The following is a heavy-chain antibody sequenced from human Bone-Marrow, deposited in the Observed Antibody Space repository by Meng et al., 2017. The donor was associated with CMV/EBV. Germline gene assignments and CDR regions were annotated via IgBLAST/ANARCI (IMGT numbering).Heavy chain of an antibody. Sequence: GESLKISCAASGFTVSSYSMNWVRQAPGKGLEWVSSISSSSSYIYYADSVKGRFTISRDNAKNSLYLQMNSLRAEDTAVYYCARGGYSGYDYEHGMDVWGQGTTVTVSS. J-gene: IGHJ6*02. CDR1: GFTVSSYS. D-gene: IGHD5-12*01. V-gene: IGHV3-21*01. CDR2: ISSSSSYI. CDR3: ARGGYSGYDYEHGMDV.